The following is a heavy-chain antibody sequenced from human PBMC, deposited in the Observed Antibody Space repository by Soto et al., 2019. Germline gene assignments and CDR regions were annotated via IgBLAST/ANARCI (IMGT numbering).Heavy chain of an antibody. CDR1: GGSFIGYY. Sequence: PSETMPLPFAVFGGSFIGYYCSCILQPPGKGLEWIGEINHIGNTNYNPSLNSRVTISVDTSKNHFSLKLSSVTAADTAVYYCARGIYCSNGVCYSRLDYYHYMDVWGKGSTVTVSS. CDR2: INHIGNT. V-gene: IGHV4-34*01. J-gene: IGHJ6*03. D-gene: IGHD2-8*01. CDR3: ARGIYCSNGVCYSRLDYYHYMDV.